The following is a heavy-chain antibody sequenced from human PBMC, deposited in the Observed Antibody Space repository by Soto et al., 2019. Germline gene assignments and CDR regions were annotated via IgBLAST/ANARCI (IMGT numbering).Heavy chain of an antibody. J-gene: IGHJ6*03. Sequence: SETLSLTCTVSGGSISSYYWSWIRQPPGKGLEWIGYIYYSGSTNYNPSLKSRVTISVDTSKNQFSLKLSSVTSADTAVYYCARSLWGILTEAGYMDVWGKGTTVTVSS. CDR2: IYYSGST. D-gene: IGHD3-9*01. CDR1: GGSISSYY. V-gene: IGHV4-59*01. CDR3: ARSLWGILTEAGYMDV.